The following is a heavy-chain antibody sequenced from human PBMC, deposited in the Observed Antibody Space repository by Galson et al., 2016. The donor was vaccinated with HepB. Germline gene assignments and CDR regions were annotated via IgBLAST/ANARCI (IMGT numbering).Heavy chain of an antibody. CDR2: IFYSGST. CDR1: GGSISSGIYY. Sequence: LSLTCTVSGGSISSGIYYWGWFRQPPGKGLEWIGYIFYSGSTNYNPSLKSRASISVDTPNNHFSLKLSSVTAADTAVYYCARGPTVTTDYWGQGTLVTVSS. CDR3: ARGPTVTTDY. J-gene: IGHJ4*02. V-gene: IGHV4-30-4*01. D-gene: IGHD4-17*01.